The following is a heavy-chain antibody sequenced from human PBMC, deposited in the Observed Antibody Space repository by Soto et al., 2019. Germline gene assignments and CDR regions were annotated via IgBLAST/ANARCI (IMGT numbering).Heavy chain of an antibody. J-gene: IGHJ4*02. V-gene: IGHV1-2*04. CDR2: INPNSGGT. D-gene: IGHD3-22*01. CDR1: GYTFTGYY. CDR3: AREEYYYDSSGYYTSFDY. Sequence: QVQLVQSGAEVKKPGASVKVSCKASGYTFTGYYMHWVRQAPGQGLEWMGWINPNSGGTNYAQKFQGWVTMTRDTSISTAYMELSRLRSDDTAVYYCAREEYYYDSSGYYTSFDYWGQGTLVTVSS.